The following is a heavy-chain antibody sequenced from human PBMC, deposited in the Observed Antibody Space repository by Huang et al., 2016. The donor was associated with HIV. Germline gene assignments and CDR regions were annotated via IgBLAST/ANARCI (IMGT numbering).Heavy chain of an antibody. Sequence: QVQVVQSGAEVRKPGSSVKVSCKASGGALGSYTLSWVRQAPGQGLEWVGGFSPVSGTVKYAQKFQGRFTITADDSTNTEYMILSNLRPEDTAVYFCARALGMNGGFFDYWGQGTLVTVSS. CDR2: FSPVSGTV. V-gene: IGHV1-69*13. D-gene: IGHD2-8*01. CDR3: ARALGMNGGFFDY. J-gene: IGHJ4*02. CDR1: GGALGSYT.